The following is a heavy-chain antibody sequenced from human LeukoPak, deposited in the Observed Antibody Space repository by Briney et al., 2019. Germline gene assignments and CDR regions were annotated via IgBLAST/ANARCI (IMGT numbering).Heavy chain of an antibody. CDR2: INAGNGNT. CDR1: GYTFTSYA. CDR3: ARGGDYYDSSGYYYGIDY. D-gene: IGHD3-22*01. Sequence: GASVKVSCKASGYTFTSYAMHWVRQAPGQRLEWMGWINAGNGNTKYSQEFQGRVTITRDTSASTAYMELSSVRSEDMAVYYCARGGDYYDSSGYYYGIDYGGQGTLVTVSS. V-gene: IGHV1-3*03. J-gene: IGHJ4*02.